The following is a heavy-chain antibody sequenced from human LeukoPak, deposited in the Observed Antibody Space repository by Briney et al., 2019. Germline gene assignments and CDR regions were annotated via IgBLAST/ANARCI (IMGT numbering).Heavy chain of an antibody. CDR1: GYTFTGYY. J-gene: IGHJ1*01. CDR3: AKGGYGGNSLGYFQH. CDR2: INPNSGGT. V-gene: IGHV1-2*02. D-gene: IGHD4-23*01. Sequence: ASVKVSCKASGYTFTGYYMHWVRQAPGQGLEWMGWINPNSGGTNYAQKFQGRVTITTDESTSTAYMELSSLRSEDTAVYYCAKGGYGGNSLGYFQHWGQGTLVTVSS.